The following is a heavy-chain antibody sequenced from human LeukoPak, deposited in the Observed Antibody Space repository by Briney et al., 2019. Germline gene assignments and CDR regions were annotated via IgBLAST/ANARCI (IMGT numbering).Heavy chain of an antibody. J-gene: IGHJ4*02. V-gene: IGHV3-30-3*01. Sequence: PGGSLRLSCAASGFTFSSYAMHWVRQAPGKGLERVAVISFDGTNKYYANSVQGRFTISRDNSKNTLYLQMNSLRAEDTALYYCARDMYDNGWSSFDYWGQGTLVTVSS. CDR3: ARDMYDNGWSSFDY. D-gene: IGHD3-10*01. CDR1: GFTFSSYA. CDR2: ISFDGTNK.